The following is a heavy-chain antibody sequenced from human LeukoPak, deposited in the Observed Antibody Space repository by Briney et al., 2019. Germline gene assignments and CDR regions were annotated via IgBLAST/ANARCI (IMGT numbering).Heavy chain of an antibody. Sequence: RTSETLSLTCTVSGDSITSSSYYWGWIRQPPGKGLEWIGTMYYTGTIYYNPSLKSRVTISVDTSKNQFSLSLSSVTAADTAVYYCARAGGSSGPIDYWGQGTLVTVSS. CDR2: MYYTGTI. CDR1: GDSITSSSYY. J-gene: IGHJ4*02. CDR3: ARAGGSSGPIDY. V-gene: IGHV4-39*07. D-gene: IGHD6-19*01.